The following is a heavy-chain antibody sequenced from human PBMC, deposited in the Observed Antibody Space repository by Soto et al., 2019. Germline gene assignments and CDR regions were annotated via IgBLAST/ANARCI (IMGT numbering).Heavy chain of an antibody. CDR3: ARGESRGAFDI. D-gene: IGHD1-26*01. Sequence: LSLTCTVSGGSISSGGYYWSWIRQHPGKGLEWIGYIYYSGSTYYNPSLKSRVTISVDTSKNQFSLKLSSVTAADTAVYYCARGESRGAFDIWGQGTMVTVSS. CDR1: GGSISSGGYY. CDR2: IYYSGST. V-gene: IGHV4-31*03. J-gene: IGHJ3*02.